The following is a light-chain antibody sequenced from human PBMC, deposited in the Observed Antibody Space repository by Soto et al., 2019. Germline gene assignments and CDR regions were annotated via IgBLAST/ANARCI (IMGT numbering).Light chain of an antibody. J-gene: IGKJ2*01. V-gene: IGKV3-15*01. Sequence: DIVMTQSPGTLSVSPGERATLSCRASQSVSSNLAWYQQKPDQAPRLLIYDASTRATGIPARFSGSGSGTDFTLSISSLLSEDFAVYFCQQYNTWPPYTFGQGTKLEI. CDR1: QSVSSN. CDR3: QQYNTWPPYT. CDR2: DAS.